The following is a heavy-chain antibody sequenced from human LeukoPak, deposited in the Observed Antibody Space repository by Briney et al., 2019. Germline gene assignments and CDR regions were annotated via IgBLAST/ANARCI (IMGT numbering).Heavy chain of an antibody. CDR3: TRVDFWSGYFDY. Sequence: PGGSLRLSCAASGFTFSSYAMHWVRQAPGKGLEWVGFIRSKAYGGTTEYAASVKGRFTISRDDSKSIAYLQMNSLKTEDTAVYYCTRVDFWSGYFDYWGQGTLVTVSS. J-gene: IGHJ4*02. D-gene: IGHD3-3*01. V-gene: IGHV3-49*04. CDR1: GFTFSSYA. CDR2: IRSKAYGGTT.